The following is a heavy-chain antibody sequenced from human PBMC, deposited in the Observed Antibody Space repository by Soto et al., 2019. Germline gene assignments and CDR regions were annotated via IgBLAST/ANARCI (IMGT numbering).Heavy chain of an antibody. Sequence: GESLKISCKGSGYNFAGYWIAWVRQMPGKGLELMGIIYPSDSDTRYRPSFQGQVTISADKSISSAYLQWSSLRASDTAMYYCARGGVSTHTFDYWGQGTPVTVYS. CDR3: ARGGVSTHTFDY. CDR1: GYNFAGYW. J-gene: IGHJ4*02. V-gene: IGHV5-51*01. D-gene: IGHD3-3*01. CDR2: IYPSDSDT.